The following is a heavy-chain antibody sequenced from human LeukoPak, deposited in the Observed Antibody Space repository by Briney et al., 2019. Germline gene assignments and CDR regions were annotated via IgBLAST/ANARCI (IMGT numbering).Heavy chain of an antibody. CDR2: ISSSSSYI. V-gene: IGHV3-21*01. CDR1: GFTFSSYS. Sequence: GGSLRLSCAASGFTFSSYSMNWVRQAPGKGLEWVSSISSSSSYIYYADSVKGRFTISRDNAKNSLYLQMTSLRAEDTAVYYCARARYCSSTSCRNWFDPWGQGTLVTVSS. CDR3: ARARYCSSTSCRNWFDP. J-gene: IGHJ5*02. D-gene: IGHD2-2*01.